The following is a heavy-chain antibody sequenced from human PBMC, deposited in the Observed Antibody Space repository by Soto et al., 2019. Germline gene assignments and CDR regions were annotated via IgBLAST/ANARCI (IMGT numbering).Heavy chain of an antibody. CDR3: AKDFPQEGYNWLDP. V-gene: IGHV3-30*18. CDR2: ISYDGSNK. CDR1: GFTFSSYG. J-gene: IGHJ5*02. Sequence: VQLVESGGGVVQPGRSLRHSCAASGFTFSSYGMHWVRQAPAKGLEWVAVISYDGSNKYYADSVKGRFTISRDNSKNTLYLQMNRLRAEDTAVYYCAKDFPQEGYNWLDPWGKGTLVTVSS.